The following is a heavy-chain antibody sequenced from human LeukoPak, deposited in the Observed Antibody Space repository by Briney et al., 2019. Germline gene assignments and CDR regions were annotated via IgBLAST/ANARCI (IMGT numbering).Heavy chain of an antibody. CDR3: ARERSIAARGRKGWFDP. Sequence: ASVKVSCKASGYTFTGYYMHWVRQAPGQGLEWMGWINPNSGGTNYAQKFQGRVTMTRDTSISTAYMELSRLRSDDTAVYYCARERSIAARGRKGWFDPWGQGTLVTVSS. V-gene: IGHV1-2*02. J-gene: IGHJ5*02. CDR2: INPNSGGT. CDR1: GYTFTGYY. D-gene: IGHD6-6*01.